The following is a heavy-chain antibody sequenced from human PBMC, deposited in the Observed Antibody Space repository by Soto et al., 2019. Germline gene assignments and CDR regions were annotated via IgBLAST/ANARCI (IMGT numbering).Heavy chain of an antibody. CDR2: IYSGGYT. D-gene: IGHD3-10*01. V-gene: IGHV3-53*01. J-gene: IGHJ4*02. CDR3: ASHPGGGGY. CDR1: GFTVSNNY. Sequence: EVQLVESGGGLIQPGGSLRLSCAVSGFTVSNNYMSWVRQAPGKGLEGVSVIYSGGYTAYGDSVKGRFTISRDNSKNTLILKMTSRGAQAPAVFYCASHPGGGGYWGQGTLVTVSS.